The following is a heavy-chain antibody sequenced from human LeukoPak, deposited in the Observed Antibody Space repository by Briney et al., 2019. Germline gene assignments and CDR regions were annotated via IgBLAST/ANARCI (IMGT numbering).Heavy chain of an antibody. V-gene: IGHV3-11*01. CDR2: ISSSGSTI. CDR1: GFTFSDYY. J-gene: IGHJ4*02. CDR3: ARRRYNWNAIDY. D-gene: IGHD1-20*01. Sequence: GGSLRLSCAASGFTFSDYYMSWIRQAPGKGLEWVSYISSSGSTIYYADSVKGRLTISRDNAKNSLYLQMNSLRAEDTAIYYCARRRYNWNAIDYWGQGTLVTVSS.